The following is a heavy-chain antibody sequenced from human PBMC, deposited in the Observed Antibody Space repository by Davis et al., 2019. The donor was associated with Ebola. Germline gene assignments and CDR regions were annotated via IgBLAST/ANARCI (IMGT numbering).Heavy chain of an antibody. CDR1: GFTFSSYA. CDR3: ARDYGDYVGYFDY. CDR2: ISGSGGST. J-gene: IGHJ4*02. Sequence: GGSLRLSCAASGFTFSSYAMSWVRQAPGKGLEWVSAISGSGGSTYYADSVKGRFTISRDNAKNSLYLQMNSLRAEDTALYYCARDYGDYVGYFDYWGQGTLVTVSS. D-gene: IGHD4-17*01. V-gene: IGHV3-23*01.